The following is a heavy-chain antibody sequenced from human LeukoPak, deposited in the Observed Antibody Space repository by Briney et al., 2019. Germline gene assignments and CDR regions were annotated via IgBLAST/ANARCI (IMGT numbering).Heavy chain of an antibody. D-gene: IGHD5-18*01. CDR1: GFTFSSYG. J-gene: IGHJ4*02. Sequence: GGSLRLSCAASGFTFSSYGMHWVRQAPGKGLEWVAFMRYDGGNKYYADSVRGRFIISRDNSKSTLFLQLNSLRVEDTAVYYCAKDLPSSAAMVTCDYWGQGTLVSVSS. CDR3: AKDLPSSAAMVTCDY. CDR2: MRYDGGNK. V-gene: IGHV3-30*02.